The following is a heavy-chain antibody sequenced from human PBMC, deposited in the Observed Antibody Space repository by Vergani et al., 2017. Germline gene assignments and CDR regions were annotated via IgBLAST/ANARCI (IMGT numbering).Heavy chain of an antibody. CDR3: TTDPRYCGDGSCCWLRDHHYYGMDV. D-gene: IGHD2-21*01. CDR1: GFSFRNAW. V-gene: IGHV3-15*07. Sequence: EVQLVESGGGIVKPGGSLRLPCVASGFSFRNAWMNWVRRTPGKGLEWVGRIKSTFDRGTTDYAAAVKGRFTISRDDSKNTLFLQMNGLKTEDIGVYYCTTDPRYCGDGSCCWLRDHHYYGMDVWGQGTTVTVSS. J-gene: IGHJ6*02. CDR2: IKSTFDRGTT.